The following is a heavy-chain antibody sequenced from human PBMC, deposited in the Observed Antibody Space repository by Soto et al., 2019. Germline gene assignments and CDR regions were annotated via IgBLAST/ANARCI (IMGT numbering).Heavy chain of an antibody. CDR2: ISYDGSDK. CDR1: GFTISSYW. Sequence: GGSLRLSCVVSGFTISSYWMHWVRQAPGKGLEWVAIISYDGSDKYYAESVKGRFTISRDNSKNTVYLQMNSLRAEDTAVYYCAKGLLWLGEFLSSFDSWGQGTLVTVSS. J-gene: IGHJ4*02. CDR3: AKGLLWLGEFLSSFDS. V-gene: IGHV3-30*18. D-gene: IGHD3-10*01.